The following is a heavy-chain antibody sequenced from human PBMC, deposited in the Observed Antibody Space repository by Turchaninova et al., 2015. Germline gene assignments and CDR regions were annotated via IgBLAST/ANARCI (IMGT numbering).Heavy chain of an antibody. CDR1: GGPFSTPA. Sequence: QVQLVQSGAEVKKPGSSVKVPCKASGGPFSTPAISWVRQAPGKGLEWMGGIIPICGTANYAQKFQGRVTITADESTSTAYMELSSLRSEDTALYYCARGPDSSSYYYFYWGQGTLVTVSS. D-gene: IGHD3-22*01. CDR3: ARGPDSSSYYYFY. J-gene: IGHJ4*02. CDR2: IIPICGTA. V-gene: IGHV1-69*12.